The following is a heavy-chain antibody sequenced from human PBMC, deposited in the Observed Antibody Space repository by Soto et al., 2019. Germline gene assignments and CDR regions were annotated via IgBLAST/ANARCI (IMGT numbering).Heavy chain of an antibody. CDR2: IYSGGYT. CDR1: GFTVSNNY. J-gene: IGHJ4*02. Sequence: EVQLVESGGGLIQPGGSLRLSCAVSGFTVSNNYMSWVRQAPGKGLEGVSVIYSGGYTAYGDSVKGRFTISRDNSKNTLYLKRNGRGADDPAVYCGATQGGGGGYWGQGTLVTVSS. D-gene: IGHD3-16*01. V-gene: IGHV3-53*01. CDR3: ATQGGGGGY.